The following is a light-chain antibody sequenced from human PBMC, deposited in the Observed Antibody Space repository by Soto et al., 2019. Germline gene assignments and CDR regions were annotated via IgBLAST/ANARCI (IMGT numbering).Light chain of an antibody. CDR2: GAS. V-gene: IGKV3-15*01. Sequence: EIVITQSPSTLSVSPGGRATLSCRASQSISDTLAWYQQKPGQAPRLLIYGASTRAPGFPARFSGSGSGTDFTLTISSLQSEDFAVYYCQQYNNWPWTFGQGT. J-gene: IGKJ1*01. CDR3: QQYNNWPWT. CDR1: QSISDT.